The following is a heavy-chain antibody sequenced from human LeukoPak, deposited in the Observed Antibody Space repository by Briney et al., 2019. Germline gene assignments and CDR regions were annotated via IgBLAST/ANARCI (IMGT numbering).Heavy chain of an antibody. CDR3: ARGRGSGHKENWFDP. Sequence: ASVKVSCKASGYTSTTYDINWVRQATGQGLGWMGWTNPNSGNTGYTQKFQGRVTMTRNTSISTAYMELSSLRSEDTAVYYCARGRGSGHKENWFDPWGQGTLVTVSS. V-gene: IGHV1-8*01. J-gene: IGHJ5*02. D-gene: IGHD6-19*01. CDR1: GYTSTTYD. CDR2: TNPNSGNT.